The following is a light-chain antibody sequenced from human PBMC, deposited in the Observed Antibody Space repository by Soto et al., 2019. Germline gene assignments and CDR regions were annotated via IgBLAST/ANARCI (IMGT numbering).Light chain of an antibody. V-gene: IGKV3D-15*01. J-gene: IGKJ2*01. CDR1: LRVSNN. Sequence: EVVMTQTPATMSVSPGEGATLSCRASLRVSNNVAWYQQKPGQAPRLLIYGASTRATDIPARFSRSGSGTEFTLTISSLQSEDFAVEYCQQYDNWPPHTFGQGTKVDIK. CDR2: GAS. CDR3: QQYDNWPPHT.